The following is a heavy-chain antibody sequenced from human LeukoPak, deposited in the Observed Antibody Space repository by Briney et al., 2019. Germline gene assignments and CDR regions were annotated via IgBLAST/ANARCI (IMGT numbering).Heavy chain of an antibody. V-gene: IGHV3-15*01. J-gene: IGHJ4*02. CDR1: GFTFSNAW. Sequence: GGSLRLSCAASGFTFSNAWMSWVRQAPGKGVEWVGRIKSKTDGGTTDYAAPVKGRFTISRDDSKNTLYLQMNSLKTEDTAVYYCTTDRGPYYYGSGSYTLFDYCGQGTLVTVSS. CDR2: IKSKTDGGTT. D-gene: IGHD3-10*01. CDR3: TTDRGPYYYGSGSYTLFDY.